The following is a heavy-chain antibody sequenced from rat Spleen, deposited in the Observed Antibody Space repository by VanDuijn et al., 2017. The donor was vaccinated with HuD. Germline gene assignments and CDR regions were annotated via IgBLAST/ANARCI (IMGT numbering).Heavy chain of an antibody. D-gene: IGHD1-2*01. CDR1: GFTFSNYG. CDR2: ISPGGGNT. Sequence: EVQLVESGGGLVQPGRSLKLSCAASGFTFSNYGMAWVRQTPTKGLEWVASISPGGGNTYYRDSVKGRFTISRDNAKTTIYQQMDRLRSEETATDYCATDPEYYSSYSYPYVMDAWGQGASVTVSS. V-gene: IGHV5S13*01. CDR3: ATDPEYYSSYSYPYVMDA. J-gene: IGHJ4*01.